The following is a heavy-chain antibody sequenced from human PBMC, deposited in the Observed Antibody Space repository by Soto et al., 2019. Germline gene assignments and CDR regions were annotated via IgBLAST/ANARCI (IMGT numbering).Heavy chain of an antibody. J-gene: IGHJ4*01. V-gene: IGHV1-18*01. CDR1: GYTFTSYG. D-gene: IGHD5-18*01. CDR3: ARDMPRGDSYGRSPDVAD. Sequence: ASVKVSCQASGYTFTSYGISWVRQAPGQGLEWMGWISAYNGNTNYAQKLQGRVTMTTDTSTSTAYMGLRSLRSDDTAVYYWARDMPRGDSYGRSPDVADWGHGTRDTLS. CDR2: ISAYNGNT.